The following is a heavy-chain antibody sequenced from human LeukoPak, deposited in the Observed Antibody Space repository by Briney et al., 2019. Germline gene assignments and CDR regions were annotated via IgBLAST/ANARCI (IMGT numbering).Heavy chain of an antibody. V-gene: IGHV3-66*01. CDR1: GFTVSSNY. Sequence: GGSLRLSCAASGFTVSSNYMSWVRQAPGKGLEWGSVIYSGGSTYYADSVKGRFTISRDNSKNTLYLQMNRLRAEDTAVYYCAKGSSSWYSFFDYWGQGTLVTVSS. CDR2: IYSGGST. CDR3: AKGSSSWYSFFDY. J-gene: IGHJ4*02. D-gene: IGHD6-13*01.